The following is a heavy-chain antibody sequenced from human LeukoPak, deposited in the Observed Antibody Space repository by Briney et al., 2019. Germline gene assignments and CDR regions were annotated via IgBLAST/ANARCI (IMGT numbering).Heavy chain of an antibody. CDR3: ARGPRLRSDAFGY. V-gene: IGHV4-34*01. CDR1: GGSFSGYY. CDR2: INHSGST. J-gene: IGHJ4*02. Sequence: KTSETLSLTCAVYGGSFSGYYWSWIRQPPGKGLEWIGEINHSGSTNYNPSLKSRVTISVDTSKNQFSLKLSSVTAADTAVYYCARGPRLRSDAFGYWGQGTLVTVSS. D-gene: IGHD4-17*01.